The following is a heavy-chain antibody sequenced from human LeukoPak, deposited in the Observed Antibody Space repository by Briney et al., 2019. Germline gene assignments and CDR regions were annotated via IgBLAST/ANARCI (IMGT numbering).Heavy chain of an antibody. CDR1: GFTFSSYS. Sequence: GGSLRLSCAASGFTFSSYSMNWVRQAPGKGLEGVASISSSRRYIYYADSVKGRFTISRDNAKNSLYLQMNSLRAEDTAVHYCARGFITIFGVVTSGFDYWGQGTLVTVSS. V-gene: IGHV3-21*01. D-gene: IGHD3-3*01. CDR2: ISSSRRYI. CDR3: ARGFITIFGVVTSGFDY. J-gene: IGHJ4*02.